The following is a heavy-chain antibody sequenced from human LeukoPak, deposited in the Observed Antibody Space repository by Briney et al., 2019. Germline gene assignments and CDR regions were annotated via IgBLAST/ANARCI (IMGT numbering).Heavy chain of an antibody. Sequence: SETLSLTCTVSGGSISSSSYYWGWIRQPPGTGLEWIGSIYYSGSTYYNPSLKSRVTISVDTSKNQFSLKLSSVTAADTAVYYCARKIELRYSFDPWGQGTLVTVSS. CDR1: GGSISSSSYY. CDR2: IYYSGST. CDR3: ARKIELRYSFDP. D-gene: IGHD3-9*01. J-gene: IGHJ5*02. V-gene: IGHV4-39*07.